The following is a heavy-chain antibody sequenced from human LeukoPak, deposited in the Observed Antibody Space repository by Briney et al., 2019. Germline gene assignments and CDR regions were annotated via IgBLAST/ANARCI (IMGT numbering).Heavy chain of an antibody. CDR1: GYTFIIYG. J-gene: IGHJ6*02. Sequence: ASVNVSFTASGYTFIIYGISWVRHAPGQGLEWMGWISGYNGNTNYAQKFQGRVTMTTDTSTSTAYLELRRLRSDDTAIYYCAREFCSGGGCYYYGMDVWGQGTTVTVS. CDR2: ISGYNGNT. V-gene: IGHV1-18*01. CDR3: AREFCSGGGCYYYGMDV. D-gene: IGHD2-15*01.